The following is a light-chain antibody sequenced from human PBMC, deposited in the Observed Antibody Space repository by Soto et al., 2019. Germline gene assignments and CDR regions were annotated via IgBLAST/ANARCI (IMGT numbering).Light chain of an antibody. Sequence: HSALTQPASVIGFPGQSITFSCTGTSSDVGAYNFVSWYQQHAGKAAQLMIYEVSSRPSGVSNRFSGSKSGNTASLTISGLQPEDEADYYCSSYTTSTTVVFGTGTKVTVL. CDR1: SSDVGAYNF. J-gene: IGLJ1*01. CDR2: EVS. V-gene: IGLV2-14*03. CDR3: SSYTTSTTVV.